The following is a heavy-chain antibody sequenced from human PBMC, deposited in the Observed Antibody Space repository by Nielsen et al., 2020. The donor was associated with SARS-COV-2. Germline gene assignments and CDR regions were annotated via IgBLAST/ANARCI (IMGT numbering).Heavy chain of an antibody. CDR2: INPYSGGT. D-gene: IGHD3/OR15-3a*01. V-gene: IGHV1-2*06. J-gene: IGHJ6*02. CDR3: ARARATIFGLVMSYGMDV. Sequence: ASVKVSCKASGYTFTDYYIHWVRQAPGQGLEWMGRINPYSGGTNYAQKFQGTVTMTRDASISKVYMELTSDDTAVYYCARARATIFGLVMSYGMDVWGQGTTVAVSS. CDR1: GYTFTDYY.